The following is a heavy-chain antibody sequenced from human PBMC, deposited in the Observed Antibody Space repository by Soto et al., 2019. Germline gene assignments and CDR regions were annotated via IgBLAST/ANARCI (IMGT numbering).Heavy chain of an antibody. CDR1: GGSFSGYY. J-gene: IGHJ2*01. V-gene: IGHV4-34*01. CDR3: ARESHDILTGPPWVWYFDL. Sequence: QVQLQQWGAGPLRPLETLSLPCGVSGGSFSGYYWAWIRQSPGKGLEWIGEINYRGSINYNPSLKSLVSISVDTSKNHYSLNLRSVAAADTAVYYCARESHDILTGPPWVWYFDLWGRGTLVTVSS. D-gene: IGHD3-9*01. CDR2: INYRGSI.